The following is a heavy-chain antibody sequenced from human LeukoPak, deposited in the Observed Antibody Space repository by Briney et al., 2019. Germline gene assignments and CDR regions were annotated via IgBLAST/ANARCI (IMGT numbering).Heavy chain of an antibody. CDR3: ARVGGKVGYYYYGMDV. V-gene: IGHV1-69*13. J-gene: IGHJ6*02. D-gene: IGHD4-23*01. CDR1: GGTFSSYA. Sequence: GASVKVSCKASGGTFSSYAISWVRQAPGQGLEWMGGIIPIFGTASYAQKFQGRVTITADESTSTAYMELSSLRSEDTAVYYCARVGGKVGYYYYGMDVWGQGTTVTVSS. CDR2: IIPIFGTA.